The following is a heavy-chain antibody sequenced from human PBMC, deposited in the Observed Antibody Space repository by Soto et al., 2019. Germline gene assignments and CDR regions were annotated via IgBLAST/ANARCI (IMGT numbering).Heavy chain of an antibody. Sequence: EVQLLESGGDLIQPGGSLRLSCAASGFTFSSNSFTWVRQAPGKGLEYVSGISIGGDKTWHADSVKGRFTVSRDNSKNTVYLQMNSLRVDDTAVDYCAKWDGYGDHWGQGTLVTVSS. V-gene: IGHV3-23*01. J-gene: IGHJ5*02. CDR2: ISIGGDKT. CDR3: AKWDGYGDH. CDR1: GFTFSSNS. D-gene: IGHD5-12*01.